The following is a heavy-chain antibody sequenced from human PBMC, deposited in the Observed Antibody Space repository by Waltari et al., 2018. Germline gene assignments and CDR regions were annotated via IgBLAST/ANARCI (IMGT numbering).Heavy chain of an antibody. D-gene: IGHD5-12*01. J-gene: IGHJ4*02. V-gene: IGHV4-34*01. CDR2: INYSGIT. CDR1: GESFSGYY. Sequence: QVQLQQWGAGLLKPSETLSLSCAVYGESFSGYYWTWSRQTPGKGLEWIGEINYSGITNYNPSLKSRVTISADTSKKQISLRLTSVTAADTAVYYCARRGEMATLDYWSQGTLVGVSS. CDR3: ARRGEMATLDY.